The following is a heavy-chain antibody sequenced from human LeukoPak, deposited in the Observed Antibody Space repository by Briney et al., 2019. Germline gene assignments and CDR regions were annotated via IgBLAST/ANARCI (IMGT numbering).Heavy chain of an antibody. V-gene: IGHV3-33*01. CDR3: ARDGGDYGDYPDTYYFDY. J-gene: IGHJ4*02. CDR1: GFTFSSYG. D-gene: IGHD4-17*01. CDR2: IWYDGSNK. Sequence: GGSLRLSCAASGFTFSSYGMHWVRQAPGKGLEWVAVIWYDGSNKYYVDSVKGRFTISRDNSKNTLYLQMNSLRAEDTAVYYCARDGGDYGDYPDTYYFDYWGQGTLVTVSS.